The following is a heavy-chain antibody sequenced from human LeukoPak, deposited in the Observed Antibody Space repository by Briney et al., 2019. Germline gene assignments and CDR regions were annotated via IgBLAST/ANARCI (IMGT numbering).Heavy chain of an antibody. V-gene: IGHV4-59*01. CDR1: GVSISSYH. CDR2: IYDSGNT. D-gene: IGHD5-24*01. CDR3: ARKDGDG. J-gene: IGHJ4*02. Sequence: SETLSLTCTVSGVSISSYHWTWIRQPPGEGLEWIGHIYDSGNTNYNPSLRGRVTISLDTSKNQVSLKLSSVTAADTAIHYCARKDGDGWGQGTLVTVSS.